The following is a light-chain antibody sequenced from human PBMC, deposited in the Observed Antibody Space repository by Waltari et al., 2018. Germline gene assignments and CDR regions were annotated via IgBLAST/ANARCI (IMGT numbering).Light chain of an antibody. V-gene: IGLV1-44*01. CDR2: SNN. CDR1: SSNIGSNT. J-gene: IGLJ2*01. CDR3: AAWDDSLNGVV. Sequence: QSVLTQPPSASGTPGQRATISRSGSSSNIGSNTVTCYLQLPGPAPKLLIYSNNQRPSGVPDRFSGSKSGTSASLAISGLQSEDEADYYCAAWDDSLNGVVFGGGTKLTVL.